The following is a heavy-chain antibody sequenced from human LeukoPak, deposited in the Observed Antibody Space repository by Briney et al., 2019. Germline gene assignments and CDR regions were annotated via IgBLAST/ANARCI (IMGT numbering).Heavy chain of an antibody. CDR1: GWTFSSYS. V-gene: IGHV3-23*01. D-gene: IGHD3-10*01. J-gene: IGHJ4*02. CDR2: MNHSGCST. CDR3: AKDLLWFGEIERQPIDY. Sequence: PGGSLTLTCAASGWTFSSYSLSWVRQAPGKGLEWVGAMNHSGCSTYYAASVKGRFTISRDNSKNTLYLQMNSLRAEDTAVYYCAKDLLWFGEIERQPIDYRGQGTLFTVSS.